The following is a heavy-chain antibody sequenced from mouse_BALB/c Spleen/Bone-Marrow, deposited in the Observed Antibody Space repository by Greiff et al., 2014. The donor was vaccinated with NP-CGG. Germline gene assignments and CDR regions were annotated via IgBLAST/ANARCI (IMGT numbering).Heavy chain of an antibody. J-gene: IGHJ4*01. Sequence: QVQLQPSGAELARPGASVKMSCKASGYTFTSYWMQWVKQRPGQGLEWIGAIYPGDGDTRYTQKFKGKATLTADKSSSTAYLQLSSLASENSAIYYCARRDYGIRENYYAMDYWGQGTSVTVSS. V-gene: IGHV1-87*01. CDR2: IYPGDGDT. CDR3: ARRDYGIRENYYAMDY. CDR1: GYTFTSYW. D-gene: IGHD1-2*01.